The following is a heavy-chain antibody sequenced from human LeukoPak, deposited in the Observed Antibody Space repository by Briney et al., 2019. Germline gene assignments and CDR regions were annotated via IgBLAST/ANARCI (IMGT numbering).Heavy chain of an antibody. V-gene: IGHV4-39*07. J-gene: IGHJ5*02. CDR1: GDSISSSDYY. Sequence: SETLSLTCSVSGDSISSSDYYWGWIRQPPGKGLEWIGSIYHSGGTYYNPSLKSRVIISVDTSKNQISLKLGTVTAADTAMYYCARSGIVGIDKNWFDPWGQGTLVTASS. CDR3: ARSGIVGIDKNWFDP. CDR2: IYHSGGT. D-gene: IGHD2-15*01.